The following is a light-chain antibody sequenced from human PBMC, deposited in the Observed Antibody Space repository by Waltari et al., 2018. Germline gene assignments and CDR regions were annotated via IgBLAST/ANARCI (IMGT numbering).Light chain of an antibody. Sequence: SYELTQPPSVSVSLGQTASITCSGDNLGDKYACWYQQRPGQSPVLVIYQDNRRPSGIPERFSGSNSGNTATLTISGTQAKDEADYYCQASDSSTVLFGGGTKLTVL. V-gene: IGLV3-1*01. CDR2: QDN. J-gene: IGLJ2*01. CDR3: QASDSSTVL. CDR1: NLGDKY.